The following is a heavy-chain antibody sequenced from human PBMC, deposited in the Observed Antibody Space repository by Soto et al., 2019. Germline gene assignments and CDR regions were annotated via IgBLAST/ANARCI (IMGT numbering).Heavy chain of an antibody. D-gene: IGHD4-17*01. J-gene: IGHJ4*02. CDR1: GVTCVDHG. V-gene: IGHV3-23*01. CDR2: ISGSGGST. Sequence: SLRLWCGAAGVTCVDHGGSCVRQAPGKGLEWVSAISGSGGSTYYADSVKGRFTISRDNSKNTLYLQMNSLRAEDTAVYYCALSTEYYFDYWGQGILVTVSS. CDR3: ALSTEYYFDY.